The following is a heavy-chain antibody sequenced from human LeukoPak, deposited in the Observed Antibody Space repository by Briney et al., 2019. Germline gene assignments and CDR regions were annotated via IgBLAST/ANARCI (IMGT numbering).Heavy chain of an antibody. CDR1: GYSFTSYW. J-gene: IGHJ4*02. D-gene: IGHD6-19*01. CDR3: ARSVSVYTSADY. V-gene: IGHV5-51*01. CDR2: IYPGDSDT. Sequence: GESLKISCKGSGYSFTSYWIGWVRQMPGKGLEWMGIIYPGDSDTRYSPSFQGQATISADKSISTVYLQWSSLKASDTAIYYCARSVSVYTSADYWGQGTLVTVSS.